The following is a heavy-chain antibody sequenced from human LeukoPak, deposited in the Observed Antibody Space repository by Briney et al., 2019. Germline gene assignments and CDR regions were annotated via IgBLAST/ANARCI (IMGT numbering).Heavy chain of an antibody. V-gene: IGHV4-59*08. CDR3: ARSGYNYVNF. Sequence: SETLSLTCTVSGGSISSYYWSWIRQAPGKGLEWIGYIFYSGSTNYNPSLKSRVTISVDTSKNKFSLKVSSVTAADTAVYYCARSGYNYVNFWGQGTLVTVSS. CDR2: IFYSGST. J-gene: IGHJ4*02. CDR1: GGSISSYY. D-gene: IGHD5-18*01.